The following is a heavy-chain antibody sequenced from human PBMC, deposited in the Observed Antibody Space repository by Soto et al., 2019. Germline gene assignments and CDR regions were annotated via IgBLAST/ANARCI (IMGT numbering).Heavy chain of an antibody. Sequence: GGSLRLSCAASGFTFSSYWMSWVRQAPGKGLEWVANIKQDGSEKYYVDSVKGRFTISRDNAKNSLYLQMNSLRAEDTAVYYCARVSYQLLWGYYYYYMDVWGKGTTVTVSS. CDR1: GFTFSSYW. D-gene: IGHD2-2*01. CDR2: IKQDGSEK. J-gene: IGHJ6*03. V-gene: IGHV3-7*01. CDR3: ARVSYQLLWGYYYYYMDV.